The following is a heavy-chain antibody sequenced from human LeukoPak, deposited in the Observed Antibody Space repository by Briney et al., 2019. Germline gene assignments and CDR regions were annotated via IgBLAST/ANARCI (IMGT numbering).Heavy chain of an antibody. CDR2: ISSSSSYI. CDR3: ARALSKLYCSGGSCFRFFDY. J-gene: IGHJ4*02. V-gene: IGHV3-21*01. Sequence: GSLRLSCAASGFTFSSYSMNWVRQAPGKGLEWVSSISSSSSYIYYADSVKGRFTISRDNAKNSLYLQMNSLRAEDTAVYYCARALSKLYCSGGSCFRFFDYWGQGTLVTVSS. D-gene: IGHD2-15*01. CDR1: GFTFSSYS.